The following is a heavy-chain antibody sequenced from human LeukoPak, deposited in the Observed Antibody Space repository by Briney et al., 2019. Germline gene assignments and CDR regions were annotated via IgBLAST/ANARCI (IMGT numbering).Heavy chain of an antibody. D-gene: IGHD3-22*01. CDR2: INNDGSSS. CDR1: GFTFSNYW. CDR3: ARSSGYNYDY. V-gene: IGHV3-74*01. Sequence: TGGSLRLSCAASGFTFSNYWMHRVRQAPGKGLVWVSRINNDGSSSDYADSVKGRFTISRDNARNSLYLQMNSLRAEDTAVYYCARSSGYNYDYWGQGTLVTVSS. J-gene: IGHJ4*02.